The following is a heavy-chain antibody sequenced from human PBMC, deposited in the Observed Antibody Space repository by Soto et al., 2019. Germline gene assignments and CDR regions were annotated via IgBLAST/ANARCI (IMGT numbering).Heavy chain of an antibody. V-gene: IGHV1-18*01. CDR1: GYTFTSYG. CDR3: ARPTRSWAFDY. D-gene: IGHD6-13*01. CDR2: ISTNNGNT. J-gene: IGHJ4*02. Sequence: QVQLVQSGAEVKKPGASVKVSCKASGYTFTSYGISWVRQAPGQGPEWMGWISTNNGNTNYAQKNRGRVTKTPDPTTSTAYIEPRSLRSDRTAVEFCARPTRSWAFDYWGQGTLVTVFS.